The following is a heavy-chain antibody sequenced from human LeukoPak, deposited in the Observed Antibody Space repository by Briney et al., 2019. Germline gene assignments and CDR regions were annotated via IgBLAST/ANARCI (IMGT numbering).Heavy chain of an antibody. CDR3: AKDGDDYGDY. Sequence: GGSLRLSCAASGFTFSSYAMSWVRQAPGKGLEWVSAISGSGGSTYYAGSVKGRFTISRDNSKNTLYLQMSSLRAEDTAVYYCAKDGDDYGDYWGQGTLVTVSS. CDR2: ISGSGGST. V-gene: IGHV3-23*01. J-gene: IGHJ4*02. D-gene: IGHD2-21*01. CDR1: GFTFSSYA.